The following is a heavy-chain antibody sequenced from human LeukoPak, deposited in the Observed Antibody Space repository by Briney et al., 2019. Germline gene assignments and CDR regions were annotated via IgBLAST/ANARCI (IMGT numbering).Heavy chain of an antibody. V-gene: IGHV3-30*03. CDR1: GFSFITYG. Sequence: GRSLRLSCAASGFSFITYGMHWVRQAPGKGLEWVAVISYDGSNKYYADSVKGRFTISRDNSKNTLYLQMNSLRAEDTAVYYCATNFITSSGTDYWGQGTLVTVSS. CDR3: ATNFITSSGTDY. CDR2: ISYDGSNK. J-gene: IGHJ4*02. D-gene: IGHD1-26*01.